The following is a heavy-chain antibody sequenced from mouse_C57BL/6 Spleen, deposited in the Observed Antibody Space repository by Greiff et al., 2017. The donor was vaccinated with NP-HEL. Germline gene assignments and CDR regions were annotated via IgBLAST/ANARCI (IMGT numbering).Heavy chain of an antibody. CDR3: ARYGGSSSYYFDY. V-gene: IGHV1-69*01. CDR1: GYTFTSYW. CDR2: IDPSDSYT. D-gene: IGHD1-1*01. J-gene: IGHJ2*01. Sequence: VQLQQPGAELVMPGASVKLSCKASGYTFTSYWMHWVKQRPGQGLEWIGEIDPSDSYTTYNQKFKGKFTLTVAQSSSTAYMQRISLTSEDSAVYYCARYGGSSSYYFDYWGQGTTLTVSS.